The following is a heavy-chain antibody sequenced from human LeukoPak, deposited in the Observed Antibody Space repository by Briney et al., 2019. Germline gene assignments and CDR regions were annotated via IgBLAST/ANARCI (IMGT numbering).Heavy chain of an antibody. V-gene: IGHV1-2*02. CDR2: INPNSGGS. D-gene: IGHD1-26*01. CDR1: GYTFTGYY. Sequence: ASVKVSCKASGYTFTGYYMHWVRQAPGQGLEWMGWINPNSGGSNYAQKFQGRVTITADESTSTAYMELSSLRSEDTAVYYCARDREVGATWGYFQHWGQGTLVTVSS. CDR3: ARDREVGATWGYFQH. J-gene: IGHJ1*01.